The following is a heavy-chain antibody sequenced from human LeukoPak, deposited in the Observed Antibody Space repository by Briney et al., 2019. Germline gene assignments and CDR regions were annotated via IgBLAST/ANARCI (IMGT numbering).Heavy chain of an antibody. D-gene: IGHD1-26*01. Sequence: PGGSLRLSCAASGFTFSSYGMHWVRQAPGKGLEWVAVISYDGSNRYYADSVKGRFTISRDKSKNTLYLQMNSLRPEDTAVYYCAKDPGGGSHPPHHFDYWGQGTLVTVSS. CDR2: ISYDGSNR. CDR1: GFTFSSYG. V-gene: IGHV3-30*18. CDR3: AKDPGGGSHPPHHFDY. J-gene: IGHJ4*02.